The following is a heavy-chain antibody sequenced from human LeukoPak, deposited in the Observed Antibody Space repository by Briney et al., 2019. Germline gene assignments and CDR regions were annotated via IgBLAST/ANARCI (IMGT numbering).Heavy chain of an antibody. CDR2: INPNSGGT. V-gene: IGHV1-2*02. D-gene: IGHD3-22*01. CDR3: ARVGDYYDSSGYYYPFDY. J-gene: IGHJ4*02. Sequence: GASLRVSSKASGYTFTGDYMHWVRQAPGQGREWMGWINPNSGGTTYAQKFQGRVTMTRDTSISTAYMERSSLRSEDTAVYYCARVGDYYDSSGYYYPFDYWGQGTLVTVSS. CDR1: GYTFTGDY.